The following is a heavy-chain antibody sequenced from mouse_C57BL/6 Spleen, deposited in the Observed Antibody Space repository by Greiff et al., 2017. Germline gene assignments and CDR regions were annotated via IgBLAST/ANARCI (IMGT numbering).Heavy chain of an antibody. V-gene: IGHV1-26*01. J-gene: IGHJ3*01. CDR3: ARSTNWAWFAY. CDR1: GYTFTDYY. Sequence: VQLQQSGPELVKPGASVKISCKASGYTFTDYYMNWVKQSHGKSLEWIGDINPNNGGTSYNQKFKGKATLTVDKSSSTAYMELRSLTSEDSAVXYCARSTNWAWFAYWGQGTLVTVSA. D-gene: IGHD4-1*01. CDR2: INPNNGGT.